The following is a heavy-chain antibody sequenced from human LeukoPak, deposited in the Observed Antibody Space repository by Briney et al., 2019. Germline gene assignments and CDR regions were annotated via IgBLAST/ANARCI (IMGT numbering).Heavy chain of an antibody. CDR1: GYSFTSSW. CDR2: INPGDSDT. Sequence: GESLKISCQASGYSFTSSWIGWARQMPGKDLAWMAIINPGDSDTRYSPSFQGQVTISADKSISTVYLQWGSLKASDTAMYYCARQPGAGWFDPWGQGTLVTVSS. CDR3: ARQPGAGWFDP. D-gene: IGHD3-10*01. J-gene: IGHJ5*02. V-gene: IGHV5-51*01.